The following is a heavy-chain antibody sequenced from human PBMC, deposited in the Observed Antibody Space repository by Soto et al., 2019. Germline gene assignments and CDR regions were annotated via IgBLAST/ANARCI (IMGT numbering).Heavy chain of an antibody. CDR1: GFTFSTNA. CDR2: ISYDGSTR. CDR3: AKQFSGWSYYFDY. V-gene: IGHV3-30-3*02. J-gene: IGHJ4*02. Sequence: QVQLVESGGGVVQPGRSLRLSCAASGFTFSTNAMHWVRQAPGKGLEWVAVISYDGSTRYYADSMKGRFTISRDNSKNTLYLQMNNLRAEDTAVYYCAKQFSGWSYYFDYWGPGTLVTVSS. D-gene: IGHD6-19*01.